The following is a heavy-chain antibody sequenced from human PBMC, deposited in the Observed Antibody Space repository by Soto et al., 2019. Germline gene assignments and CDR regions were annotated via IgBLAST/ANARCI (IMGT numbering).Heavy chain of an antibody. V-gene: IGHV3-15*01. CDR1: GFTFSNAW. CDR3: TRDGDSSGWYSDY. D-gene: IGHD6-19*01. J-gene: IGHJ4*02. Sequence: GGSLRLSCAASGFTFSNAWMSWVRQAPGKGLEWVGRIKSKTDGGTTDYAAPVKGRFTISRDDSKNTLYLQMNSLKTEDTAVYYCTRDGDSSGWYSDYWGQGTLVTVSS. CDR2: IKSKTDGGTT.